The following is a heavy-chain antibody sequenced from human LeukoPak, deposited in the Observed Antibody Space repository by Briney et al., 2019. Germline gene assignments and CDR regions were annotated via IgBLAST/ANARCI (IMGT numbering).Heavy chain of an antibody. Sequence: GGSLRLSCAASGFTFSTYGMTWVRLAPGKGLEWVSAISNSGGRTYYADSVRGRFTISRDNSKNTLYLQMNSLRAEDTAVYYCAKDQYYYYYGSGSRVNWFDPWGQGTLVTVSS. CDR3: AKDQYYYYYGSGSRVNWFDP. J-gene: IGHJ5*02. V-gene: IGHV3-23*01. CDR2: ISNSGGRT. CDR1: GFTFSTYG. D-gene: IGHD3-10*01.